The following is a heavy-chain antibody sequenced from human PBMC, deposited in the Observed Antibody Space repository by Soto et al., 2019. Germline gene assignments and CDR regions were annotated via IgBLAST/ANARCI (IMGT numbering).Heavy chain of an antibody. Sequence: QVQLPESGPGLVKPSETLSLTCTVTGDSVTSYYWSWMRQPPGQGLECMGYVYYSGSTNYNPSLQSRVTISVDTAQNQISLRLKSVTAADTAVYYCVRAETSGIHYFDYWGQGSLVTVSS. CDR1: GDSVTSYY. CDR3: VRAETSGIHYFDY. V-gene: IGHV4-59*02. D-gene: IGHD6-13*01. CDR2: VYYSGST. J-gene: IGHJ4*02.